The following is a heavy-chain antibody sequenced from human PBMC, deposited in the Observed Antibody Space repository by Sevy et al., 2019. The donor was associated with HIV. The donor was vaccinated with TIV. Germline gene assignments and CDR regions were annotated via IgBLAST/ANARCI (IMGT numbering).Heavy chain of an antibody. D-gene: IGHD3-3*01. CDR1: GGSISNADYY. CDR3: ASMKFWNGYFDY. J-gene: IGHJ4*02. Sequence: SETLSLTCSVSGGSISNADYYWSWIRQPPGKGLVWIGYIYYSGRTSYNPSLKSRISISVDTSRNQLSLSLDSVTAADTAVYYYASMKFWNGYFDYWGQGTLVTVSS. CDR2: IYYSGRT. V-gene: IGHV4-30-4*01.